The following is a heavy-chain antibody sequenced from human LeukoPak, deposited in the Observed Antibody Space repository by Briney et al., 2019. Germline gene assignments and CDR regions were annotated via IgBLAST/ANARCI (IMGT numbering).Heavy chain of an antibody. CDR3: ARDRAALQDWVEFDP. Sequence: PGGSLRLSCAVSGFRVSDYYMSWVRQAPGKGLEWVGLIRDSGEAFYADFGRGRFAISRDESENTLYLQMNSLRVEDTAVYFCARDRAALQDWVEFDPWGQGTPVIVSS. J-gene: IGHJ5*02. CDR1: GFRVSDYY. V-gene: IGHV3-66*03. D-gene: IGHD3/OR15-3a*01. CDR2: IRDSGEA.